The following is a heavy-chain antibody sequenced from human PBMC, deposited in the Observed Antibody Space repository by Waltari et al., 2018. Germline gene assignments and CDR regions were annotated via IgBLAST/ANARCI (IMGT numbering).Heavy chain of an antibody. Sequence: VYLLESGGGLVQPGGSVRLSWVGSGFDFPSYAMSWVRQAPGKGLEWVSGIDNSGDTTYYTDSVRGRFTIFRDDSKNRLYLQMNSLRVEDTAVYYCAKDSGFSMIQGRENSWGQGTLVTVSS. D-gene: IGHD3-10*01. J-gene: IGHJ4*02. CDR1: GFDFPSYA. V-gene: IGHV3-23*05. CDR3: AKDSGFSMIQGRENS. CDR2: IDNSGDTT.